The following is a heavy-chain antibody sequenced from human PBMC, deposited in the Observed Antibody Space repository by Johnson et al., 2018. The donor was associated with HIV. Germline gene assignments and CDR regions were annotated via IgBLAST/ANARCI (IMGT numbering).Heavy chain of an antibody. CDR1: GFTFSSYA. CDR2: ISYDGSNK. Sequence: VQLVESGGGLVKPGGSLRLSCAASGFTFSSYAMHWVRQAPGKGLEWVAVISYDGSNKYYADSVKGRFTISRDNSKNTLYLQMNSLRAEDTAVYYCARDILEYSSSVPDAFDIWGQGTMVTVSS. V-gene: IGHV3-30*04. D-gene: IGHD6-6*01. CDR3: ARDILEYSSSVPDAFDI. J-gene: IGHJ3*02.